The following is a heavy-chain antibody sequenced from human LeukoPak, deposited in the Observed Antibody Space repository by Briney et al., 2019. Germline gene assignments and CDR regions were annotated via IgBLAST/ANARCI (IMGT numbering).Heavy chain of an antibody. CDR3: AREEGYCTSTSCHAGGHAFDI. CDR1: GFTFSSYW. Sequence: GGSLRLSCAASGFTFSSYWMHWVRQAPGKGLVWVSRINIDGSSTSYADSVKGRFTISRDNAKNTLYLQMNTLRAEDTAVYYCAREEGYCTSTSCHAGGHAFDIWGQGTMVTVSP. CDR2: INIDGSST. J-gene: IGHJ3*02. V-gene: IGHV3-74*01. D-gene: IGHD2-2*01.